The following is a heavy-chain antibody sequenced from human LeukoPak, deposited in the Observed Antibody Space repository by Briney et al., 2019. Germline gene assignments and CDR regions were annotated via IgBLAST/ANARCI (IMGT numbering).Heavy chain of an antibody. CDR1: GGTFSSYA. CDR3: ARIDYDSSGYYPILGY. V-gene: IGHV1-69*13. J-gene: IGHJ4*02. CDR2: IIPIFGTA. Sequence: SVKVSCKASGGTFSSYAISWVRQAPGQGLEWMGGIIPIFGTANYAQKFQGRVTITADESTSTAYMELSSLRSEDTAVYYCARIDYDSSGYYPILGYWGQGTLVTVSS. D-gene: IGHD3-22*01.